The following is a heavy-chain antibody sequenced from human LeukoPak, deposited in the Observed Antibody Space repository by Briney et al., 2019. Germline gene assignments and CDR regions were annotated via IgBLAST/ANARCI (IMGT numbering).Heavy chain of an antibody. CDR2: INPSGGST. CDR1: GYTFTSNV. D-gene: IGHD6-19*01. J-gene: IGHJ6*03. CDR3: ARDRRIAVADSYYYYYYMDV. V-gene: IGHV1-46*01. Sequence: GASVKVSCKASGYTFTSNVITWVRQAPGQGLEWMGIINPSGGSTSYAQKFQGRVTMTRDTSTSTVYMELSSLRSEDTAVYYCARDRRIAVADSYYYYYYMDVWGKGTTVTISS.